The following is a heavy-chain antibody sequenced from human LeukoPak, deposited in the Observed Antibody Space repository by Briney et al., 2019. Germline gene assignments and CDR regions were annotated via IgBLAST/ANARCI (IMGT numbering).Heavy chain of an antibody. CDR2: FSYDGSNK. J-gene: IGHJ3*02. V-gene: IGHV3-30-3*01. Sequence: GGSLRLSCAASGFTFSSYAMHWVRQAPGKGLEWVAVFSYDGSNKYYADSVKGRFTISRDKSKNTLYLQMNSLRAEDTAVYYCARDQPPDIVVVPAKIWGQGTMVTVSS. CDR3: ARDQPPDIVVVPAKI. D-gene: IGHD2-2*01. CDR1: GFTFSSYA.